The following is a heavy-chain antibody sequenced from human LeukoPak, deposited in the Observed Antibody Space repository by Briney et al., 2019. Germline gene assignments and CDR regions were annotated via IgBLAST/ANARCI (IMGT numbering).Heavy chain of an antibody. J-gene: IGHJ4*02. CDR1: GGSISSYY. CDR2: IFRNGSI. Sequence: SETLSLTCTVSGGSISSYYWSWIRQPPGKGLEWIGYIFRNGSIYYNPSLKSRVTISVDRSKNQFSLKLSSVTAADTAVYFCARGPYDSSGYGIDYWGQGTLVTVSS. V-gene: IGHV4-59*12. CDR3: ARGPYDSSGYGIDY. D-gene: IGHD3-22*01.